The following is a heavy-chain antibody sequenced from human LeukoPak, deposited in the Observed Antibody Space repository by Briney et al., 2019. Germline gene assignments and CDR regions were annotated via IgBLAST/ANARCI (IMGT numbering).Heavy chain of an antibody. CDR1: GFTFSNYA. J-gene: IGHJ4*02. CDR3: ARAFRYDSSGLDY. Sequence: GGSLRLSCAASGFTFSNYALHWVRQDPGKGLEWVAVISYDGSNKYYADSVKGRFTISRDNSKNTLYLQMNSLRAEDTAVYYCARAFRYDSSGLDYWGQGTLVTVSS. CDR2: ISYDGSNK. D-gene: IGHD3-22*01. V-gene: IGHV3-30-3*01.